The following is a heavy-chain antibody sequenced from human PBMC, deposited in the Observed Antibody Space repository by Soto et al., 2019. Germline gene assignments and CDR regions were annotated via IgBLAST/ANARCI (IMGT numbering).Heavy chain of an antibody. J-gene: IGHJ4*02. Sequence: EVQLVESGGGLVKPGGSLRLSCAASGFTFSSYSMNWVRQAPGKGLEWVSSISSSSSYIYYADSLKGRFTISRDNAKNSLYLQRNSLRAEDTAVYYCAREALYCGGDCYTPDYWGPGTLVTVSS. CDR1: GFTFSSYS. CDR3: AREALYCGGDCYTPDY. V-gene: IGHV3-21*01. CDR2: ISSSSSYI. D-gene: IGHD2-21*02.